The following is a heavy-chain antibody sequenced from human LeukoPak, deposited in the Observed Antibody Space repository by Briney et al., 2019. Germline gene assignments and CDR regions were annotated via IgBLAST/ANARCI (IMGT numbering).Heavy chain of an antibody. D-gene: IGHD5-12*01. CDR1: GDSVSSNSAA. J-gene: IGHJ6*02. V-gene: IGHV6-1*01. CDR3: ARDGYSGYVDDYGMDV. CDR2: TYYRSKWYD. Sequence: SQTLSLTCAISGDSVSSNSAAWNWIRQSPSRGLEWLGRTYYRSKWYDDYAVSVKSRITINPDTSKNQFSLQLNSVTPEDTAVYYCARDGYSGYVDDYGMDVWGQGTTVTVSS.